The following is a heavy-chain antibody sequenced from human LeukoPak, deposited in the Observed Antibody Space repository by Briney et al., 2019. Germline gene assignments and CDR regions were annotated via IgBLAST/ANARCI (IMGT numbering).Heavy chain of an antibody. Sequence: GGTLRLSCAASGFTFSNYGLSWVRQAPGKGLEWVSGITGSGGSTYYADSVKGRFTISRDNSKNTLYLQMNRLRAEDTAVYYCARERGGPKTTVTNKVYYYMDVWGKGTTVTVSS. J-gene: IGHJ6*03. CDR1: GFTFSNYG. V-gene: IGHV3-23*01. D-gene: IGHD4-17*01. CDR2: ITGSGGST. CDR3: ARERGGPKTTVTNKVYYYMDV.